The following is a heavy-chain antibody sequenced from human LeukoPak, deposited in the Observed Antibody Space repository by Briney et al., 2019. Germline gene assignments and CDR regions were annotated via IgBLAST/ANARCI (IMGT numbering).Heavy chain of an antibody. CDR1: GGSISNYY. CDR2: IYYSGST. CDR3: ARASKLSCGYRYAANYYDYYYMDF. V-gene: IGHV4-59*01. Sequence: SETLSLTCTVSGGSISNYYWSWLRQPPGKGLEWIGYIYYSGSTNYNPSLKSRLTISVDTSKNQFSLKVTSVIAADTAAYYCARASKLSCGYRYAANYYDYYYMDFWGKGTMVTVSS. J-gene: IGHJ6*03. D-gene: IGHD5-12*01.